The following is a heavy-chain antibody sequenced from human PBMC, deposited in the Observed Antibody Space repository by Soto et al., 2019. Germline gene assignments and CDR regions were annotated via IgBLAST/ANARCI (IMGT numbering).Heavy chain of an antibody. J-gene: IGHJ4*02. D-gene: IGHD2-15*01. V-gene: IGHV3-23*01. CDR2: ISGSGGST. CDR1: GFTFSSYA. Sequence: GGSLRLSCAASGFTFSSYAMSWVRQAPGKGLEWVSAISGSGGSTYYADSVKGRFTISRDNSRNTLYLQMNSLRAEDTAVYYCAKDIRSPRYCSGGSCRPYYFDYWGQGTLVTVSS. CDR3: AKDIRSPRYCSGGSCRPYYFDY.